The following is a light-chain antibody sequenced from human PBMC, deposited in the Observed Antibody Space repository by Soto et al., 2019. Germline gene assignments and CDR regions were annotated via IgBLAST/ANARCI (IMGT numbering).Light chain of an antibody. CDR2: AAS. Sequence: EIVLTQSPGTLSLSPGERATLSCRASQSVSSSYLGWYQQKPGQAPRLLIYAASSRATVIPDRFSGSGSGTDFTLTISRLEPEDFAVYYCQQYGSSPITFGQGTRLEIK. V-gene: IGKV3-20*01. CDR1: QSVSSSY. CDR3: QQYGSSPIT. J-gene: IGKJ5*01.